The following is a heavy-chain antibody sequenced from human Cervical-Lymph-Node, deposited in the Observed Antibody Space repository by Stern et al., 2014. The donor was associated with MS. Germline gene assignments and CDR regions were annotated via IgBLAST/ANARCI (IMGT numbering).Heavy chain of an antibody. CDR2: ISYGGTNE. J-gene: IGHJ6*02. CDR3: ARDEADIVVVPAAMLYYYFGMDV. D-gene: IGHD2-2*01. Sequence: VQLVESGGGVVQPGRSLRLSCAASGFTFTNYAVHWVRQAPGRGLEWVAVISYGGTNEHYADSVKGRFTISRDNSKNTLYLQMNSLRTEDTAVYYCARDEADIVVVPAAMLYYYFGMDVWGQGTTVTVSS. CDR1: GFTFTNYA. V-gene: IGHV3-30*01.